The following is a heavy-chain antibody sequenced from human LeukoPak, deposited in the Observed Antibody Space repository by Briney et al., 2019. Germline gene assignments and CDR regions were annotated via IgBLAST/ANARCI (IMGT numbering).Heavy chain of an antibody. CDR3: ARVSTMVRGVTTDY. J-gene: IGHJ4*02. Sequence: GASVKVSCKASGYTFTGYYMHWVRQAPGQGLEWMGWINPNSGGTNYAQKFQGRVTMTRDTSISTAYMELSRLRSDDPAVYYCARVSTMVRGVTTDYWGQGTLVTVSS. V-gene: IGHV1-2*02. D-gene: IGHD3-10*01. CDR1: GYTFTGYY. CDR2: INPNSGGT.